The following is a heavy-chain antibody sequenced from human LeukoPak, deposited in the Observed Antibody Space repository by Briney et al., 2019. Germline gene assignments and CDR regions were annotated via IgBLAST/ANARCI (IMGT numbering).Heavy chain of an antibody. J-gene: IGHJ4*02. D-gene: IGHD6-13*01. Sequence: GGSLRLSCAASGFTFSSYAMSWVRQAPGKGLEWVSCISGSGASTYYADSVKGRFTISRDNSKNTLYLQMNSLRAEDTAIYYCAKYTREFDYWGQGTLVTVSP. V-gene: IGHV3-23*01. CDR2: ISGSGAST. CDR3: AKYTREFDY. CDR1: GFTFSSYA.